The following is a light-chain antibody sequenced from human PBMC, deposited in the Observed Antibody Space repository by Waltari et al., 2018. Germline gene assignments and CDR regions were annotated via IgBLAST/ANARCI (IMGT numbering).Light chain of an antibody. J-gene: IGKJ4*01. Sequence: DIQMTQSPSTLSASVGTRVIIPCRARQSISNWLAWYQQKPGKAPKLLIYKASTLESGVPSRFSGSGSGTDFTLTISSLQPDDFATYYCQQYNSYSLLTFGGGTKIEIK. CDR2: KAS. CDR3: QQYNSYSLLT. CDR1: QSISNW. V-gene: IGKV1-5*03.